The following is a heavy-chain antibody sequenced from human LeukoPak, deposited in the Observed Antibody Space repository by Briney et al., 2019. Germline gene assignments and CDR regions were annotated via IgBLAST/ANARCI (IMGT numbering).Heavy chain of an antibody. CDR3: ARDPLGGAQGGFDY. J-gene: IGHJ4*02. D-gene: IGHD3-16*01. Sequence: GGSLRLSCAASGFTVSSNYMSWVRQAPGKGLEWVSVIYSGGSTYYADSVKGRFTISRDNSKNTLYLQMNSLRAEDTAVYYCARDPLGGAQGGFDYWGQGSLVTVSS. CDR1: GFTVSSNY. V-gene: IGHV3-66*02. CDR2: IYSGGST.